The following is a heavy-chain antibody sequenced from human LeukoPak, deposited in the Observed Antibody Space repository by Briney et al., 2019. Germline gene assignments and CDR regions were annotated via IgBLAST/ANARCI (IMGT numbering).Heavy chain of an antibody. J-gene: IGHJ4*02. Sequence: GGSLRLSCAGSGVTFSSYWMHWVRQAPGKGLVWVSRINSDGRSTNYADSVKGRFTISRANAKNTLYLQMNSLSAEDTAVYYCARSAYPGNSVIEDWGRGTLVTVSS. CDR2: INSDGRST. CDR3: ARSAYPGNSVIED. CDR1: GVTFSSYW. D-gene: IGHD4-23*01. V-gene: IGHV3-74*01.